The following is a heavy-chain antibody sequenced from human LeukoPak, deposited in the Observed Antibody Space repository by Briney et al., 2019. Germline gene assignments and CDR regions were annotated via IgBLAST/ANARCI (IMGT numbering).Heavy chain of an antibody. CDR3: ARGTWGDGYSSSWYRY. CDR2: MNPNSGNT. Sequence: ASVKVSCKASGYTFTSYDINWVRQATGQGLEWMGWMNPNSGNTGYAQKFQGRVTMTRNTSISTAYMELSSLRSEDTAVYYCARGTWGDGYSSSWYRYWGQGTLVTVSS. D-gene: IGHD6-13*01. J-gene: IGHJ4*02. CDR1: GYTFTSYD. V-gene: IGHV1-8*01.